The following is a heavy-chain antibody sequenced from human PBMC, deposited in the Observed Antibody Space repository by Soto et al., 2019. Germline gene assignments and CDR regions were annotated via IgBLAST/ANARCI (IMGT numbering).Heavy chain of an antibody. CDR3: ARYVNPYDTAVWFDP. V-gene: IGHV4-59*01. CDR2: IYYSGTT. J-gene: IGHJ5*02. Sequence: QVQLQESGPGLVKPSETLSLTCTVSGGSTRNYFWSWIRQPPGKGLGWIGCIYYSGTTNYNSSLKSRVTTSLDTSKNQFSLRLRSVTAADTAVYYCARYVNPYDTAVWFDPWGQGTLVTVSS. D-gene: IGHD3-9*01. CDR1: GGSTRNYF.